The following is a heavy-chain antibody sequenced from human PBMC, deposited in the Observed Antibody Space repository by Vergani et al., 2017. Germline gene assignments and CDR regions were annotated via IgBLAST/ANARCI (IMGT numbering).Heavy chain of an antibody. V-gene: IGHV3-15*01. J-gene: IGHJ4*02. CDR1: GITFKNAW. CDR2: IRSKNEGETA. D-gene: IGHD2-2*02. Sequence: EVQVVESGGGVIKPGGSLRLSCVVSGITFKNAWISWVRQAPGKGLEWIGRIRSKNEGETAEYAAPLKGRFTIARDDSKDSAFLLVNNLKTEETVVYFCYTDYHDYWGQGTLVTVSS. CDR3: YTDYHDY.